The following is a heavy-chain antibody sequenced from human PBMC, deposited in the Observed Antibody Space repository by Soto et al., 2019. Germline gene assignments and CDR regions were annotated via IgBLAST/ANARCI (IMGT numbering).Heavy chain of an antibody. Sequence: GGSLRLSCAASVLTFSSYGMHWFRQSPGKGLEWVSLISYDGCKKYYADSVKGRFTISRDNAKNSLYLQMNSLRAEDTAVYYCARQPGEQTLSDVGWFDPWGQGTLVTVSS. V-gene: IGHV3-30*03. CDR2: ISYDGCKK. D-gene: IGHD1-1*01. CDR3: ARQPGEQTLSDVGWFDP. J-gene: IGHJ5*02. CDR1: VLTFSSYG.